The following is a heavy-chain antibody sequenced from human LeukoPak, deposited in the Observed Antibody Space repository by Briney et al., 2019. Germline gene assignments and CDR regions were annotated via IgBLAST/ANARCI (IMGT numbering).Heavy chain of an antibody. Sequence: SVKVSCKASGGTFSSYAISWVRQAPGQGLEWMGRIIPILGIANYAQKFQGRVTITADKSTSTAYMELSSLRSEDTAVYYCARPLTNRRGYSGYGSLSYYGMDVWGQGTTVTVSS. D-gene: IGHD5-12*01. CDR2: IIPILGIA. CDR3: ARPLTNRRGYSGYGSLSYYGMDV. V-gene: IGHV1-69*04. CDR1: GGTFSSYA. J-gene: IGHJ6*02.